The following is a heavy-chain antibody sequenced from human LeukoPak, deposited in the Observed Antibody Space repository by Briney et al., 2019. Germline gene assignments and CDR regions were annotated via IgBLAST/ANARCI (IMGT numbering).Heavy chain of an antibody. CDR1: GFTFSSYS. V-gene: IGHV3-48*04. CDR2: ISSSSSTI. J-gene: IGHJ5*02. CDR3: ARGRYCSGGSCITFDP. D-gene: IGHD2-15*01. Sequence: GGSLRLSCAASGFTFSSYSMNWVRQAPGKGLEWVSFISSSSSTIYYADSVKGRFTISRDNAKNSLYLQMNSLRAEDTAVYYCARGRYCSGGSCITFDPWGQGTLVTVSS.